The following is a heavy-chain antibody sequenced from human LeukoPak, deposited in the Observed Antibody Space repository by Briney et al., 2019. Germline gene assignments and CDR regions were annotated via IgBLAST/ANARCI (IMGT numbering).Heavy chain of an antibody. Sequence: SSETLFLTCTVSGGSISSSSYYWGWIRQPPGKGLEWIGSIYYSGSTYYNPSLKSRVTISVDTSKNQFSLKLSSVTAADTAVYYCARVQYYYGSGSLDVWGKGTTVTISS. J-gene: IGHJ6*04. CDR3: ARVQYYYGSGSLDV. CDR1: GGSISSSSYY. CDR2: IYYSGST. V-gene: IGHV4-39*01. D-gene: IGHD3-10*01.